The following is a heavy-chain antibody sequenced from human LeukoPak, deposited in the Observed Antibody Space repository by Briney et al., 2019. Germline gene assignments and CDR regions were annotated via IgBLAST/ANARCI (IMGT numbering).Heavy chain of an antibody. J-gene: IGHJ4*02. CDR1: GFTFSSYA. Sequence: PGGSLRLSCAASGFTFSSYAMSWVRQAPGKGLEWVSAISGSGGSTYYADSVKGRFTISRDNSKNTLYLQMNSLRAEDTAVYYCAKGLRSFDWLLPFDYWGQGTLVTVSS. D-gene: IGHD3-9*01. V-gene: IGHV3-23*01. CDR2: ISGSGGST. CDR3: AKGLRSFDWLLPFDY.